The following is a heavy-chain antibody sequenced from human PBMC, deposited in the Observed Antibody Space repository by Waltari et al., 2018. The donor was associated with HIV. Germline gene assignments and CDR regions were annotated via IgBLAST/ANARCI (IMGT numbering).Heavy chain of an antibody. CDR2: VDYSGDT. CDR1: GGSFNGYY. D-gene: IGHD3-3*01. CDR3: ARGPHTSIFGVVKYFQP. Sequence: VQLQQWGTGRLMPSETLSLTCAVYGGSFNGYYWTWIRQSPGNGLEWIGEVDYSGDTNSNPSLKSRLTISVDTSKNQFSLKLTSMTTADTGLYYCARGPHTSIFGVVKYFQPWGQGTLVTVSS. J-gene: IGHJ1*01. V-gene: IGHV4-34*02.